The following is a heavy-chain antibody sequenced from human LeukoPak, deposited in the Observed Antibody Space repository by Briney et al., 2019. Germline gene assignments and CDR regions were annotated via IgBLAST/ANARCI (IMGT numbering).Heavy chain of an antibody. CDR1: GFTFSSYA. Sequence: GGSLRLSCAASGFTFSSYAMSWVRQAPGKGLEWVSAISCSGGSTYYADSVKGRFTISRDNSKNPLYLQMNSLRAQDTAVYYCAKDDGTWEYDSSGYYYVRGVDYWGQGTLVTVSS. CDR2: ISCSGGST. V-gene: IGHV3-23*01. J-gene: IGHJ4*02. D-gene: IGHD3-22*01. CDR3: AKDDGTWEYDSSGYYYVRGVDY.